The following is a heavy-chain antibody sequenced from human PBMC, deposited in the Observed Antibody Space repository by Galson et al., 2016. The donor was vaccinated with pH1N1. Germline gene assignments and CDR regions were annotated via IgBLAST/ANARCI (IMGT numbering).Heavy chain of an antibody. CDR3: ARERDVQGFDT. J-gene: IGHJ4*02. D-gene: IGHD5-24*01. CDR2: ISFDGRNK. Sequence: SLRLSCAASGFTFGSYAMHWVRQAPGKGLEWVADISFDGRNKNYLDSVKGRFSISRDNSQNTLHLQVKGLRADDTAIYFCARERDVQGFDTWGQGTLVSVAS. CDR1: GFTFGSYA. V-gene: IGHV3-30*03.